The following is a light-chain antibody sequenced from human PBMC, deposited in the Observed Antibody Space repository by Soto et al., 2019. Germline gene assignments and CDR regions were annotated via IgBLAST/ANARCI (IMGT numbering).Light chain of an antibody. CDR3: HHCVFSSWT. CDR2: GAS. V-gene: IGKV3-20*01. J-gene: IGKJ1*01. Sequence: IVLTQSPGTLSLSPGERATLSCRASQSVPSSHSVLFQQKVGQPPRLLIRGASSRVTGIPGRFSGSGSGTNFTLTISTLEPEDFAVYSCHHCVFSSWTFGKGTKVEI. CDR1: QSVPSSH.